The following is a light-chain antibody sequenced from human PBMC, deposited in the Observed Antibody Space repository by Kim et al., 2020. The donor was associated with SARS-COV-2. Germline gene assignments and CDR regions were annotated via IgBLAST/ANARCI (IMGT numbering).Light chain of an antibody. CDR1: HDISNY. J-gene: IGKJ4*01. CDR2: DTS. V-gene: IGKV1-33*01. Sequence: PSVWDRVTITCQASHDISNYLNWYQQKPGKAPKLVIYDTSNLETGVPSRFSGSASVTDFTFTISSLQPEDIATYYCQQFDTLPLTFGGETKVDIK. CDR3: QQFDTLPLT.